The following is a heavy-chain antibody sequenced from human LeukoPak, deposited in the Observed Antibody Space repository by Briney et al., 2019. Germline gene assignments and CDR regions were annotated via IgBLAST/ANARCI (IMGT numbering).Heavy chain of an antibody. Sequence: PGGSLRLSCAASAFTFRSYALIWVRQAPGRGLEWVSGISGSGGSTDYSDSAKGRFTISRDNSNNTLYLQMNSLRAEDTAVYYCTKGAASRGYTYVANWGQGTLVTVSS. CDR1: AFTFRSYA. CDR3: TKGAASRGYTYVAN. D-gene: IGHD5-18*01. J-gene: IGHJ4*02. V-gene: IGHV3-23*01. CDR2: ISGSGGST.